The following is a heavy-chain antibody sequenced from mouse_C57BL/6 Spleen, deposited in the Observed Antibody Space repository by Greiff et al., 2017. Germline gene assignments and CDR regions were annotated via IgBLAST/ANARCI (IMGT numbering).Heavy chain of an antibody. CDR2: IRSKISNDAT. J-gene: IGHJ2*01. V-gene: IGHV10-3*01. CDR3: VRDGRREIFGY. CDR1: GFTFNTYA. D-gene: IGHD2-12*01. Sequence: EVKVVESGGGLVQPKGSLKLSCAASGFTFNTYAMHWVRQAPGKGLEWVDRIRSKISNDATYYADSVQDRFTISRDDSQSMLKLQMNNLKTADTAMYYSVRDGRREIFGYWGQGTTLTVSS.